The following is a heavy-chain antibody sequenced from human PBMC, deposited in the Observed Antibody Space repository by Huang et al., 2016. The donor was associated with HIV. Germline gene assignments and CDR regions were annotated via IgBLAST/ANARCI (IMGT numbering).Heavy chain of an antibody. Sequence: QVQLQESGPGLVKPSETLSLPCTVSGGPISSYYWRWIRQPPWKGLEWIWYMYYSGGTNSNPSLKSRVTISVDTSKNQFSLKLSSVTAADTAVYYCARSHSIHWGFNWFDPWGQGTLVTVSS. CDR2: MYYSGGT. CDR1: GGPISSYY. D-gene: IGHD7-27*01. CDR3: ARSHSIHWGFNWFDP. J-gene: IGHJ5*02. V-gene: IGHV4-59*01.